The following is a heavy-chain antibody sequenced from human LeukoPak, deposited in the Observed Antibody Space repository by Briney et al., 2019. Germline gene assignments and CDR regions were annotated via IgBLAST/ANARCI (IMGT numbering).Heavy chain of an antibody. D-gene: IGHD3-16*01. J-gene: IGHJ3*02. CDR1: GDSVSSNSAA. Sequence: SQTLSLTCAISGDSVSSNSAAWNWFRQSPSRGLEWLGRTYYRSKWYTDYAVSVSSRITINPDASKNQFSLQLNSVTPEDTAVYYCASSSLRGSDAFDIWGQGTMVTVSS. CDR2: TYYRSKWYT. CDR3: ASSSLRGSDAFDI. V-gene: IGHV6-1*01.